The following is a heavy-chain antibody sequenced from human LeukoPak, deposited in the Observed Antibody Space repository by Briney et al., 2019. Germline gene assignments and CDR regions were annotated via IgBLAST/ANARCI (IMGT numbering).Heavy chain of an antibody. V-gene: IGHV1-46*01. D-gene: IGHD3-16*01. Sequence: ASVKVSCKASGYTFTSYYMHWVRQAPGQGLEWMGIINPSGGSTNYAQKFQGGVTMTRDTSTSTVYMELSSLRSEDTAVYYCAACGITYAFDIWGQGTMVTVSS. CDR3: AACGITYAFDI. CDR2: INPSGGST. J-gene: IGHJ3*02. CDR1: GYTFTSYY.